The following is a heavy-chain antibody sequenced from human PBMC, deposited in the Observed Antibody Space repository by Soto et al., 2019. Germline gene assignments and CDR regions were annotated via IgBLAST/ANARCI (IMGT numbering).Heavy chain of an antibody. CDR2: ISGYNGDT. CDR3: ARAPKQGITIFGVAPKTYYYYGMDV. D-gene: IGHD3-3*01. J-gene: IGHJ6*02. V-gene: IGHV1-18*01. Sequence: ASVKVSCKASGYTFTTYGLSWVRQAPGQGLEWIGWISGYNGDTNYARHLQGRVTMTADTSTSTAYMELRSLRSDDTAVYYCARAPKQGITIFGVAPKTYYYYGMDVWGQGTTVTVSS. CDR1: GYTFTTYG.